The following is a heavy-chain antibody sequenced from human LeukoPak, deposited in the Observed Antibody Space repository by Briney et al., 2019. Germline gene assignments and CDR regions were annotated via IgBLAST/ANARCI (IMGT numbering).Heavy chain of an antibody. CDR2: ISYEGSNK. CDR3: AKVVVVPAATTKTYYFDN. D-gene: IGHD2-2*01. J-gene: IGHJ4*02. Sequence: GRSLRLSCAASGFTFSTYAMHWVRQAPGKGLEWVAVISYEGSNKYYADSVKGRFTISRDNSRNTMYLQLNGLRAEDTAVYYCAKVVVVPAATTKTYYFDNWGQGTLVTVSS. CDR1: GFTFSTYA. V-gene: IGHV3-30*04.